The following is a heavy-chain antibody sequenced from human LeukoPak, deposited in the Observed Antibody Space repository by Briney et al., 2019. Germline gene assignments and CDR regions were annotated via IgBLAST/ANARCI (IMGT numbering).Heavy chain of an antibody. J-gene: IGHJ4*02. CDR3: ARDQTPFY. V-gene: IGHV3-23*01. D-gene: IGHD2-15*01. Sequence: GGSLRLSCAASGFIFRSYAMSWVRQAPGKGLEWVSAISGSGGSTYYADSVKGRFTISRDNAKSSMWLQMNSLRDEDTAVYYCARDQTPFYWGQGSLVTVSS. CDR2: ISGSGGST. CDR1: GFIFRSYA.